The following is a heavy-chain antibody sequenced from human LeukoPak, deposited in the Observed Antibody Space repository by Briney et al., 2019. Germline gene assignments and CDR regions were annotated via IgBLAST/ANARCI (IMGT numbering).Heavy chain of an antibody. V-gene: IGHV4-31*03. Sequence: SETLSLTCTVSGGSISSGGYYWSWIRQHPGKGLEWIGYIYYSGSTYYNPSLKSRVTISVDTSKNQFSLKLSSVTAADTAVYYRARDTWGSSVLDYWGQGTLVTVSS. CDR1: GGSISSGGYY. CDR2: IYYSGST. J-gene: IGHJ4*02. CDR3: ARDTWGSSVLDY. D-gene: IGHD2-2*01.